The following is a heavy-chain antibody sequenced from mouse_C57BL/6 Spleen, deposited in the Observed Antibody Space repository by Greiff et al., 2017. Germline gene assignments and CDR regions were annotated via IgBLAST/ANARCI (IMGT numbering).Heavy chain of an antibody. V-gene: IGHV1-22*01. Sequence: EVKLQESGPELVKPGASVKMSCKASGYTFTDYNMHWVKQSHGKSLEWIGYINPNNGGTSYNQKFKGKATLTADTSSNTAYMQLSSLTTEDSAIYYCARGEDYDGESFFAYWGQGTLVTVSA. D-gene: IGHD2-4*01. CDR3: ARGEDYDGESFFAY. J-gene: IGHJ3*01. CDR2: INPNNGGT. CDR1: GYTFTDYN.